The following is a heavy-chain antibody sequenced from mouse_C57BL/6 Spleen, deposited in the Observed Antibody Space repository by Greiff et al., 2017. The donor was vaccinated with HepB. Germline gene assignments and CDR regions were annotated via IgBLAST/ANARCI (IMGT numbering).Heavy chain of an antibody. Sequence: EVQLQQSGPVLVKPGASVKMSCKASGYTFTDYYLNWVKQSHGKSLEWIGVINPYNGGTSYNQQFKGKATLTVDKSASTAYMELNSLTSEDSAVYYCARNPFTTVVATDAMDYWGQGTSVTVSS. CDR3: ARNPFTTVVATDAMDY. CDR2: INPYNGGT. D-gene: IGHD1-1*01. V-gene: IGHV1-19*01. J-gene: IGHJ4*01. CDR1: GYTFTDYY.